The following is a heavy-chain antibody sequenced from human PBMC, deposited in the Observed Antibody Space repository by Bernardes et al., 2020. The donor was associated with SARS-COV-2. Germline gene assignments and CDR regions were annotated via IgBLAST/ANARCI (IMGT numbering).Heavy chain of an antibody. CDR1: GFTFNNHG. Sequence: AGSLRLSCAASGFTFNNHGMHWVRQAPGKGLEWLAFISYEGSIKKYADSLKGRFTISRDHSKNTLYLQMDSLRAEDTAVYYCAKDPRVFLITFGRSMYHFDSWGHGTLVTVSS. V-gene: IGHV3-30*18. CDR3: AKDPRVFLITFGRSMYHFDS. J-gene: IGHJ4*01. CDR2: ISYEGSIK. D-gene: IGHD3-16*01.